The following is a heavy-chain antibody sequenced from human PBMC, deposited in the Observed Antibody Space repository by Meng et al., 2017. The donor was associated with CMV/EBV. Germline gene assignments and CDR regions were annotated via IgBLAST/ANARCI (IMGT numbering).Heavy chain of an antibody. CDR3: ARGGLYYYDSSGHFDY. Sequence: VQLADPGPGLVKPSDPLSLTVTVSCGSISSYYWSWTRQPAGKGLEWIGRIYTSGSTNYNPSLKSRVTMSVDTSKNQFSLKLSSVTAADTAVYYCARGGLYYYDSSGHFDYWGQGTLVTVSS. J-gene: IGHJ4*02. D-gene: IGHD3-22*01. V-gene: IGHV4-4*07. CDR2: IYTSGST. CDR1: CGSISSYY.